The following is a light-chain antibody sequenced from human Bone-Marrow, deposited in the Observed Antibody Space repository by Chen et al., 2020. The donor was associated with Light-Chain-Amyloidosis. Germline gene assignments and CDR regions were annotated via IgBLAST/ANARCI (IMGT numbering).Light chain of an antibody. J-gene: IGKJ5*01. CDR1: EDISIY. Sequence: DIQMTQSPSSLSASVGDRVTITCQASEDISIYLNWFQQKPGKAPNLLIYDASNLETGVPPRFSGSGSGTYFTLTISILQPEDIGTYYYQQYDDLPIAFGQGTRLEIK. V-gene: IGKV1-33*01. CDR2: DAS. CDR3: QQYDDLPIA.